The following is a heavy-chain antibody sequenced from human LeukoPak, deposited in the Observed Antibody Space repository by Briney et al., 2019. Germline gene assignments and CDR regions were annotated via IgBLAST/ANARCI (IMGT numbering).Heavy chain of an antibody. CDR3: ARWGYDILTGYYDYFDY. V-gene: IGHV1-18*01. J-gene: IGHJ4*02. CDR1: GYTFTSYG. CDR2: ISAYNGNT. D-gene: IGHD3-9*01. Sequence: ASVKVSCKASGYTFTSYGISWVRQAPGHGLEWMGWISAYNGNTNYAQKLQGRVTMTTDTSTSTAYMELRSLRSDDTAVYYCARWGYDILTGYYDYFDYWGQGTPVTVSS.